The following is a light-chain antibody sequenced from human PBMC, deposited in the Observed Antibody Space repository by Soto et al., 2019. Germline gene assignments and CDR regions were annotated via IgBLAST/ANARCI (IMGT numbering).Light chain of an antibody. V-gene: IGKV1-5*01. CDR3: QQYYSDSLWT. CDR2: DAS. J-gene: IGKJ1*01. Sequence: IQITVCPSTLSASVSDRVTITCRASQSISSWLAWYQQKPGKAPKLLIYDASSLESGVPSRFSGSGSGTEFTLTISSRQPDDFAPYYCQQYYSDSLWTFGQGTSVDIK. CDR1: QSISSW.